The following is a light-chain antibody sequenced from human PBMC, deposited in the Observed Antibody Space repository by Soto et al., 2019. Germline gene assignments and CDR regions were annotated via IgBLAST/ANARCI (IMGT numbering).Light chain of an antibody. CDR2: EVS. CDR1: SSDVGGYKY. V-gene: IGLV2-14*01. Sequence: QSVLTQPASVSGFPGQSITISCTGTSSDVGGYKYVSWYQQHPGKAPQLMIFEVSNRPSGVSARFSGSKSGNTASLTISGLQAEDEADYYCSSYTTTAYVHVLFGGGTKLTVL. J-gene: IGLJ2*01. CDR3: SSYTTTAYVHVL.